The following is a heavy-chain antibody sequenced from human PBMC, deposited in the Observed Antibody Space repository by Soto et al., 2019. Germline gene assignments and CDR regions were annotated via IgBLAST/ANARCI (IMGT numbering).Heavy chain of an antibody. CDR2: ISYDGSNK. CDR3: AKDQKQQLAYYFDY. CDR1: GFTFSSYG. D-gene: IGHD6-13*01. J-gene: IGHJ4*02. V-gene: IGHV3-30*18. Sequence: GGSLRLSCAASGFTFSSYGMHWVRQAPGKGLEWVAVISYDGSNKYYADSVKGRFTISRDNSKNTLYLQMNSLRAEDTAVYYCAKDQKQQLAYYFDYWGQGTLVTVSS.